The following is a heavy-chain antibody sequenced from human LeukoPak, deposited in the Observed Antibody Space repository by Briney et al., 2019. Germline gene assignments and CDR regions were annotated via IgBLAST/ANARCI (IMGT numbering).Heavy chain of an antibody. V-gene: IGHV3-23*01. Sequence: GGSLRLSCAASGFTFSRYAMSWVRQAPGKGLEWVSTISDSGAITYYADSVKGRFTVSRDNSKNTLYLQMKSLRAEDTAMYYCARDRPYDFWPHWGQGILVTVSS. CDR1: GFTFSRYA. CDR2: ISDSGAIT. J-gene: IGHJ4*02. CDR3: ARDRPYDFWPH. D-gene: IGHD3-3*01.